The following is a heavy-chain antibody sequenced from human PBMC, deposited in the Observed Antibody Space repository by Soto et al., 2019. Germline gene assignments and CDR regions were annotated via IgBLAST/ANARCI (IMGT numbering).Heavy chain of an antibody. CDR1: GGSFSGYY. CDR2: INHSGST. V-gene: IGHV4-34*01. Sequence: PSETLSLTCAFYGGSFSGYYWSWIRQPPGKGLEWIGEINHSGSTNYNPSLKSRVTISVDTSKNQFSLKLSSVTAADTAVYYCARGFGYSSSWSPYYYYMDVWGKGTTVTVSS. D-gene: IGHD6-13*01. J-gene: IGHJ6*03. CDR3: ARGFGYSSSWSPYYYYMDV.